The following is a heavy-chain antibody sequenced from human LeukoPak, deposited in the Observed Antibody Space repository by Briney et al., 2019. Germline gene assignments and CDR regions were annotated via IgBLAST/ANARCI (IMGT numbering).Heavy chain of an antibody. J-gene: IGHJ4*02. CDR3: ARLYSSSWTGGYYFDY. CDR1: GYTFTSYD. Sequence: ASVKVSCKASGYTFTSYDINWVRQATGQGLEWMGWMNPNSGNTGYAQKFQGRVTITRDTSASTAYMELSRLRSEDTAVYYCARLYSSSWTGGYYFDYWGQGTLVTVSS. V-gene: IGHV1-8*01. CDR2: MNPNSGNT. D-gene: IGHD6-13*01.